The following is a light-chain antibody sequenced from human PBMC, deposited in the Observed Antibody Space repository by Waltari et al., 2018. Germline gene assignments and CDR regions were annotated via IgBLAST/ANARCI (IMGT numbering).Light chain of an antibody. Sequence: QTVVTPEPSFSVSPGGTVTLPCGLSSASVSTCSFPSWYQQTPGQAPRTLIYSTNTRSSGVPDRFSGSILGNKAALTITGAQAEDESDYYCVLYMGSGISVFGGGTKLTVL. CDR1: SASVSTCSF. V-gene: IGLV8-61*01. CDR3: VLYMGSGISV. CDR2: STN. J-gene: IGLJ3*02.